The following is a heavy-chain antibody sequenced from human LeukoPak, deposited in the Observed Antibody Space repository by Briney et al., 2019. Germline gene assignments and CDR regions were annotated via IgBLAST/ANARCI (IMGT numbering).Heavy chain of an antibody. CDR2: IYYSGST. CDR1: GGSLSSSSYY. D-gene: IGHD3-3*01. Sequence: PSETLSLTCTVSGGSLSSSSYYWGWIRQPPGKGLEWIGSIYYSGSTYYNPSLKSRVTISVDTSKNQFSLKLSSVTAADTAVYYCAQGVTGGFWSGYRSDAFDIWGQGTMVTVSS. CDR3: AQGVTGGFWSGYRSDAFDI. J-gene: IGHJ3*02. V-gene: IGHV4-39*01.